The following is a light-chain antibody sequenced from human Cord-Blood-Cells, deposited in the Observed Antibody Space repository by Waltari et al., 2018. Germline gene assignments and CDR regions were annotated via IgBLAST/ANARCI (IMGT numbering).Light chain of an antibody. J-gene: IGLJ3*02. CDR1: SSDVGGYNY. CDR3: SSYTSSSTLV. Sequence: QSALTQPASVSGSPGQSITISCTGTSSDVGGYNYVPWYQQPPGKAPKLMIYDVSKRPSGVSNRFSGSKSGNTASLTISELQAEDEADYYCSSYTSSSTLVFGGGTKLIVL. V-gene: IGLV2-14*01. CDR2: DVS.